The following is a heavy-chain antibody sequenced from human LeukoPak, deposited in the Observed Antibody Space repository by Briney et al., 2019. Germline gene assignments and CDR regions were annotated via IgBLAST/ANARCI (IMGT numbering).Heavy chain of an antibody. V-gene: IGHV3-21*01. Sequence: GGSLRLSCAASGFTFSSYSMNWVRQAPGKGLEWVSSISSSSSNIYYADSVKGRFIISRDNAKNSLYMQMNSLRAEDTAVYYCARDNDSGYDPRFDYWGQGTLVTVSS. J-gene: IGHJ4*02. CDR2: ISSSSSNI. CDR3: ARDNDSGYDPRFDY. CDR1: GFTFSSYS. D-gene: IGHD5-12*01.